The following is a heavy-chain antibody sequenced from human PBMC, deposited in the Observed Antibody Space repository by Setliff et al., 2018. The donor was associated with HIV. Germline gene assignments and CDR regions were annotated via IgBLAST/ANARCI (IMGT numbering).Heavy chain of an antibody. V-gene: IGHV3-30*02. J-gene: IGHJ4*02. Sequence: PGGSLRLSCAASGFTISSYHIHWVRQAPGKGLEWVAFVRHDGSEKYYLDSVKGRFTISRDNAKNSLSLQMNNLRAEDMAVYYCASPGDNYWGQGTLVTVSS. CDR1: GFTISSYH. CDR2: VRHDGSEK. CDR3: ASPGDNY. D-gene: IGHD4-17*01.